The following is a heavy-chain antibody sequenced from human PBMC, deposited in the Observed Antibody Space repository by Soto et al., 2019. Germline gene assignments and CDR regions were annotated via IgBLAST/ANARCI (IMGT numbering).Heavy chain of an antibody. CDR2: ISYSGST. D-gene: IGHD3-10*01. J-gene: IGHJ4*02. CDR3: ARGRLLSTIDY. CDR1: GGSISSGGYY. V-gene: IGHV4-31*03. Sequence: QVQLQESGPGLVKPSQTLYLTCSVSGGSISSGGYYWSWIRQRPGRGLEWIGYISYSGSTYSNPSLKSRFTISGDTSKKQFSLKSSSVTAADTALYYCARGRLLSTIDYWGQGTLVTVSS.